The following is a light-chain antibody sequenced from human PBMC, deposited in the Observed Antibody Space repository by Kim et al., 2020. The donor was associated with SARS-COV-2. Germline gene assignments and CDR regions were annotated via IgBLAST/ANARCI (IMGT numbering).Light chain of an antibody. CDR1: SLRSYY. Sequence: SSELTQDPAVSVALGHTVRITCQGDSLRSYYATWYQQKPRQAPLLVIFGRSNRPSGIPDRFSGSTSGNTASLTISGAQAEDEADFYCQSRDSGGNVVFGGGTKLTVL. J-gene: IGLJ2*01. CDR3: QSRDSGGNVV. CDR2: GRS. V-gene: IGLV3-19*01.